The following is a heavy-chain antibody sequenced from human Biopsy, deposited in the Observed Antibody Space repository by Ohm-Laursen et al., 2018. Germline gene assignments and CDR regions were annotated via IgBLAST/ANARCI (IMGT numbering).Heavy chain of an antibody. D-gene: IGHD2-2*02. J-gene: IGHJ6*02. CDR1: GGSVNSYS. V-gene: IGHV4-59*08. CDR3: ASMPAAIHEPNYSYYGMHV. CDR2: IYYSGSI. Sequence: SETLSLTCTVSGGSVNSYSWSWIRQPPGKGLEWIGYIYYSGSINYNPSLKGRVTISLDTSKNQFSLKLSSVNAADTAVYYCASMPAAIHEPNYSYYGMHVWGQGTTVTVSS.